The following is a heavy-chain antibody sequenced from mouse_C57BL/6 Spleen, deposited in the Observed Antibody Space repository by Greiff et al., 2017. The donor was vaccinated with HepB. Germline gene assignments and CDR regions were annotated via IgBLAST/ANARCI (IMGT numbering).Heavy chain of an antibody. V-gene: IGHV1-66*01. CDR1: GYSFTSYY. D-gene: IGHD2-5*01. Sequence: VKLQESGPELVKPGASVKISCKASGYSFTSYYIHWVKQRPGQGLEWIGWIYPGGGNTKYNQKFKGKATLTADTSSSTAYMQLSSLTSEDSAVYYCARAYWSDYEGAYWGQGTPVTVSA. CDR2: IYPGGGNT. J-gene: IGHJ3*01. CDR3: ARAYWSDYEGAY.